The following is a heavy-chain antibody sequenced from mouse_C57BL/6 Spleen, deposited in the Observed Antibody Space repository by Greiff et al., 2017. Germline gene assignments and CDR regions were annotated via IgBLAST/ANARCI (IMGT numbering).Heavy chain of an antibody. Sequence: EVNLVESGGGLVKPGGSLKLSCAASGFTFSDYGMHWVRQAPEKGLEWVAYISSGSSTIYYADTVKGRFTISRDNAKNTLFLQMTSLRSEDTAMYYCAREGSYYSNYLDYWGQGTTLTVSS. V-gene: IGHV5-17*01. J-gene: IGHJ2*01. CDR1: GFTFSDYG. CDR2: ISSGSSTI. CDR3: AREGSYYSNYLDY. D-gene: IGHD2-5*01.